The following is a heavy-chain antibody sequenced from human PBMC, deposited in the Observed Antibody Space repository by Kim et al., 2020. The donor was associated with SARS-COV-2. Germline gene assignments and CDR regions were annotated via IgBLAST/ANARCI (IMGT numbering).Heavy chain of an antibody. Sequence: SETLSLTCTVSGGSISSSSYYWGWIRQPPGKGLEWIGSIYYSGSTYYNPSLKSRVTISVDTSKNQFSLKLSSVTAADTAVYYCARHPAYYYDSSGPDAFDIWGQGTMVTVSS. J-gene: IGHJ3*02. CDR3: ARHPAYYYDSSGPDAFDI. V-gene: IGHV4-39*01. CDR1: GGSISSSSYY. D-gene: IGHD3-22*01. CDR2: IYYSGST.